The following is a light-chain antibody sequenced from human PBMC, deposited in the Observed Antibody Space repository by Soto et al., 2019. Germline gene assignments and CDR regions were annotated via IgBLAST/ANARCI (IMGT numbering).Light chain of an antibody. CDR2: EGS. J-gene: IGLJ2*01. V-gene: IGLV2-23*03. CDR1: SSDVGGYNR. CDR3: CSYAGSDTFVV. Sequence: QSVLTQPASVSGSPGQSITISCTGTSSDVGGYNRVSWYQQHPNKAPKLMIYEGSKRPSGVSNRFSGSKSGNTASLTISGLQAEDEADYYCCSYAGSDTFVVFGGGTKRTVL.